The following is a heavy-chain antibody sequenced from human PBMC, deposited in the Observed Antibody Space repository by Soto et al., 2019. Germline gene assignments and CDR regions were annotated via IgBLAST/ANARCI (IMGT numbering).Heavy chain of an antibody. D-gene: IGHD1-26*01. CDR1: GYTFTTYA. CDR2: INAGNGNT. J-gene: IGHJ4*02. CDR3: ARDDEGATGFDY. Sequence: QVQLVQSGAEVKKPGASAKVSCKASGYTFTTYATHWVRHAPGQRLEWMGWINAGNGNTKYSQKFQGRVTITRDTSASTAYMELSSLRSEDTAVYYCARDDEGATGFDYWGQGTLVTVSS. V-gene: IGHV1-3*01.